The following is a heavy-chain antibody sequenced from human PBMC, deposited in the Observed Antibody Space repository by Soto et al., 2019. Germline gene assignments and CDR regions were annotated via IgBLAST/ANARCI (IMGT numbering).Heavy chain of an antibody. CDR3: ARHHVRGRTIAGAAEF. D-gene: IGHD6-13*01. V-gene: IGHV4-34*01. Sequence: QVQLQQWGAGLLKPSDTLSLTCAVYGGSFSGYYWSWIRQPPGKGLEWIGEINHSGNTNYNPSLKSRVTISVETSKNQLFLNLSSVTAADTAMYYCARHHVRGRTIAGAAEFWGQGPLATVSS. CDR2: INHSGNT. CDR1: GGSFSGYY. J-gene: IGHJ4*02.